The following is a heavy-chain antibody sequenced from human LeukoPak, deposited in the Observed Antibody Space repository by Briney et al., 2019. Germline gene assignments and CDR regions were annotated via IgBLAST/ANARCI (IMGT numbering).Heavy chain of an antibody. D-gene: IGHD3-10*01. J-gene: IGHJ6*03. CDR3: ARDLGFEGYYYYYMDV. V-gene: IGHV4-39*07. CDR1: GDSISTSKSY. CDR2: IYYTGNT. Sequence: PSDTLSLTCTVSGDSISTSKSYWGWIRQLPLKGLEWSGSIYYTGNTYYNPSLKSRVTMSVDTSKNQFSLKLSSVTAADTAVYYCARDLGFEGYYYYYMDVWGKGTTVTISS.